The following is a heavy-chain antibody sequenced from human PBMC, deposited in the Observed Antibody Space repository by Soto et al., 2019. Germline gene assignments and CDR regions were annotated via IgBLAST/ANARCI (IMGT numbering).Heavy chain of an antibody. D-gene: IGHD2-8*01. J-gene: IGHJ4*02. V-gene: IGHV4-59*01. CDR1: GGSISSYY. CDR2: IYYSGST. Sequence: QVQLQESGPGLVKPSETLSLTCTVSGGSISSYYWSWIRQPPGQGLEWIGYIYYSGSTNYNPSLKRRFTISVDTSKNQFSLKLSSVTAADTALYYCARVWVYAFDYWGQGTLVTVSS. CDR3: ARVWVYAFDY.